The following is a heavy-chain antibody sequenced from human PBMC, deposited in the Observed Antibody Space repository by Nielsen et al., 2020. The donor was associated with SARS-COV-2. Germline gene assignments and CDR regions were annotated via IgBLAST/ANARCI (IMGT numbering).Heavy chain of an antibody. D-gene: IGHD2-2*01. CDR1: GYSFTSHW. CDR3: ARYASEYYYYYYMDV. J-gene: IGHJ6*03. Sequence: KVSCKGSGYSFTSHWITWVRQMPGKGLEWMGRIDPSDSYVDYSPSFQGHVAISADKSSSTAYLQWSSLKASDTAMYYCARYASEYYYYYYMDVWGTGTTVTVPS. CDR2: IDPSDSYV. V-gene: IGHV5-10-1*01.